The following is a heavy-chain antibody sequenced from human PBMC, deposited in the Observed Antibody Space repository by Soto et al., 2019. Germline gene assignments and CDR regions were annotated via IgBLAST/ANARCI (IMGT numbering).Heavy chain of an antibody. Sequence: QVQLVESGGGVVQPGRSLRLSCAASGFTFSSYGMHWVRQAPGKGLEWVAVISYDGSNKYYADSVKGRFTISRDNSKNTMDLQMNSLRAEDTAVYYCAKGPPPPGYYQHSGRDDAFDIWGQGTMVTVSS. V-gene: IGHV3-30*18. CDR2: ISYDGSNK. CDR1: GFTFSSYG. CDR3: AKGPPPPGYYQHSGRDDAFDI. D-gene: IGHD3-9*01. J-gene: IGHJ3*02.